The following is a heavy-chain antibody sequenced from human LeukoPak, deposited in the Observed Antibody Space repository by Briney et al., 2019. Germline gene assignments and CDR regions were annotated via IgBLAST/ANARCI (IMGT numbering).Heavy chain of an antibody. CDR1: GVSISSSSYY. J-gene: IGHJ5*02. Sequence: SETLSLTCTVSGVSISSSSYYWGWIRQPPGKGLEWIGIIYYSGNTYYNLSLKSRVTISVDTSKYQFSLKLSSVTATDTAVYYCASLRSGTGTFDPWGQGTLVTVSS. D-gene: IGHD4-17*01. CDR2: IYYSGNT. CDR3: ASLRSGTGTFDP. V-gene: IGHV4-39*01.